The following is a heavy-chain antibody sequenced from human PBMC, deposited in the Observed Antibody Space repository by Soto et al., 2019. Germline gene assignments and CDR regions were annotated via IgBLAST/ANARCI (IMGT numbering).Heavy chain of an antibody. CDR3: ARDGGYSYGPFDY. CDR2: ISSSSSTI. D-gene: IGHD5-18*01. Sequence: EVQLVESGGGLVQPGRSLRLSCAASGFTFSSYSMNWVRQAPGKGLEWVSYISSSSSTIYYADSVKGRFTISRGNAKNSLYLQMNSLRAEDTAVYYCARDGGYSYGPFDYWGQGTLVTVSS. CDR1: GFTFSSYS. V-gene: IGHV3-48*01. J-gene: IGHJ4*02.